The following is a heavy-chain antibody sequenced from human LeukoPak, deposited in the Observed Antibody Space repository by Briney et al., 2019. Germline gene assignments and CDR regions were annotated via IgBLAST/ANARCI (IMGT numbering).Heavy chain of an antibody. V-gene: IGHV4-4*07. J-gene: IGHJ3*02. CDR1: GGSISSYY. D-gene: IGHD4-17*01. CDR3: AGDDYGDYGAHAFDI. Sequence: SETLSLTCTVSGGSISSYYWSWLRQPAGKGLEWIGRIHTSGSTNYNPSLKSRVTMSVDTSKNQFSLKLSSVTAADTAVYYCAGDDYGDYGAHAFDIWGQGTMVTVSS. CDR2: IHTSGST.